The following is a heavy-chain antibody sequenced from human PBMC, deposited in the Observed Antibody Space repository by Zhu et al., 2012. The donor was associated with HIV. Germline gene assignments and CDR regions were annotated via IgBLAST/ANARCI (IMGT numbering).Heavy chain of an antibody. V-gene: IGHV4-4*09. CDR3: ARDRGIAGGWSYYYGMDV. CDR1: GGSISSYY. Sequence: QVQLQESGPGLVKPSETLSLTCTVSGGSISSYYWSWIRQPPGKGLEWIGYIYTSGSTNYNPSLKSRVTISVDTSKNQFSLKLSSVTAADTAVYYCARDRGIAGGWSYYYGMDVWGQGTTVTVSS. D-gene: IGHD6-19*01. CDR2: IYTSGST. J-gene: IGHJ6*02.